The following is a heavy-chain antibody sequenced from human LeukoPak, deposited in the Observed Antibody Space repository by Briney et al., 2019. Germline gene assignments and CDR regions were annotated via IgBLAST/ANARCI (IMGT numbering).Heavy chain of an antibody. Sequence: ASVKVSCKASGYTFTTYSMHWVRQAPGQGLEWVGIINPSGGGTSYAQKFQGRVTMTRDTSTSTVYMELRSLRSDDTAVYYCARGGVLRYFDWLSPSRLNWFDPWGQGTLVTVSS. CDR2: INPSGGGT. J-gene: IGHJ5*02. CDR1: GYTFTTYS. V-gene: IGHV1-46*01. CDR3: ARGGVLRYFDWLSPSRLNWFDP. D-gene: IGHD3-9*01.